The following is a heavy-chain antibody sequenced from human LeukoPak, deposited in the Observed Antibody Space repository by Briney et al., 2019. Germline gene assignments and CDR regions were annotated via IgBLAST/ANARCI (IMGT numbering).Heavy chain of an antibody. D-gene: IGHD2-2*02. CDR2: IYYSGST. CDR1: GGSISSYY. J-gene: IGHJ4*02. V-gene: IGHV4-59*01. Sequence: PSEALSLTCTVSGGSISSYYWSWIRQPPGKGLEWIGYIYYSGSTNYNPSLKSRVTISVDTSKNQFSLKLSSVTAADTAVYYCARDIQDIVVVPAAIPDYWGQGTLVTVSS. CDR3: ARDIQDIVVVPAAIPDY.